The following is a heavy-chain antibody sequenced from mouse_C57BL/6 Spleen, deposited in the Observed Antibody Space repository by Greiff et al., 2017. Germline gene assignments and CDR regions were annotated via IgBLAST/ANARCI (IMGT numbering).Heavy chain of an antibody. V-gene: IGHV5-9-1*02. J-gene: IGHJ4*01. CDR1: GFTFSSYA. CDR2: LSSGGDYI. D-gene: IGHD2-4*01. CDR3: TRANYDYDDAMDY. Sequence: EVKLMESGEGLVKPGGSLKLSCAASGFTFSSYAMSWVRQTPEKRLEWVAYLSSGGDYIYYADTVKGRFTISRDNARNTLYLQMSSLKSEDTAMYYCTRANYDYDDAMDYWGQGTSVTVSS.